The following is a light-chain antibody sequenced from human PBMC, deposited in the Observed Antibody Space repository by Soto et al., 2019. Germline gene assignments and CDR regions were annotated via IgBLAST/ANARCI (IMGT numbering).Light chain of an antibody. CDR1: QSVSSS. CDR2: GAS. J-gene: IGKJ4*01. CDR3: QQYGSSPST. V-gene: IGKV3-20*01. Sequence: TQSPATLSVSPGERATLSCRASQSVSSSLAWYQQKPGQAPRLLIYGASSRATGIPDRFSGSGSGTAFTLAISRLEPEDFAVYYCQQYGSSPSTFGGGTKVDIK.